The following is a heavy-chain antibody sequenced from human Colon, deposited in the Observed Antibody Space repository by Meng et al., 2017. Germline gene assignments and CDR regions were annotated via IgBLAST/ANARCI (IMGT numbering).Heavy chain of an antibody. V-gene: IGHV4-4*02. CDR3: ARHGGWHFDY. CDR1: GGSISSSNY. Sequence: QVELQESGPGLGEPSGTLSLTCAVSGGSISSSNYWSWVRQPPGKGLEWIGQIYLSGSPSYNPSLESRVTISVDKSKNQLSLRLTSVTAADTAIYYCARHGGWHFDYWGQGTLVTVSS. J-gene: IGHJ4*02. D-gene: IGHD6-19*01. CDR2: IYLSGSP.